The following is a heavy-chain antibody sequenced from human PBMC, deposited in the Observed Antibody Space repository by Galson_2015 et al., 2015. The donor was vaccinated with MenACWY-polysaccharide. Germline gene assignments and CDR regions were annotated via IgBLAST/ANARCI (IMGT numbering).Heavy chain of an antibody. Sequence: SLRLSCAASGFTFSSYAMSWVRQAPGKGLEWVSAISGSGGSTCYADSVKGRFTISRDNSKNTLYLQMNSLRAEDTAVYYCAKSPPPFYCDYVCYFDYWGQGTLVTVSS. D-gene: IGHD4-17*01. V-gene: IGHV3-23*01. CDR1: GFTFSSYA. CDR3: AKSPPPFYCDYVCYFDY. CDR2: ISGSGGST. J-gene: IGHJ4*02.